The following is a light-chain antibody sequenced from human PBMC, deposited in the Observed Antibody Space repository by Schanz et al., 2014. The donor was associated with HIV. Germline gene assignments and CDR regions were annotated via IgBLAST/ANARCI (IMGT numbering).Light chain of an antibody. CDR1: SSNIRSNT. Sequence: QSVLTQPPSASGTPGQRVTISCSGSSSNIRSNTINWYQHLPGTAPKLLIYNTYHRPSGVPDRFSGSGSGTSASLAISGLQAEDEADYYCAAWDDSLSGPVFGGGTKLTVL. CDR3: AAWDDSLSGPV. CDR2: NTY. J-gene: IGLJ2*01. V-gene: IGLV1-44*01.